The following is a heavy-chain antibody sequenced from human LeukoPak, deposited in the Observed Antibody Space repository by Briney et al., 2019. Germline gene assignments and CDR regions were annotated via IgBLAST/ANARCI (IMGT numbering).Heavy chain of an antibody. D-gene: IGHD6-13*01. CDR2: IYYSGTT. V-gene: IGHV4-59*01. Sequence: SETLSLTCTVSGGSISSYYWSWIRQPPGKGLEWIGYIYYSGTTNYNPSLKSRVTISVDTSKDQFSLKLSSVTAADTAVYYCGRGVYIAAAQYGYWGQGTLVTVSS. J-gene: IGHJ4*02. CDR3: GRGVYIAAAQYGY. CDR1: GGSISSYY.